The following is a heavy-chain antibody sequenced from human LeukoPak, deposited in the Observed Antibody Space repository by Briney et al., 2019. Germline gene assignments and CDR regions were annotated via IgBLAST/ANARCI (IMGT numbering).Heavy chain of an antibody. Sequence: PGGSLRLSCAASGFTFSSYSMNWFRQAPGKGLEWVSSISSSSSYIYYADSVKGRFTISRDNAKNSLYLQMNSLRAEDTAVYYCARDADFWSGPFDYWGQGTLVTVSS. D-gene: IGHD3-3*01. J-gene: IGHJ4*02. CDR3: ARDADFWSGPFDY. V-gene: IGHV3-21*01. CDR1: GFTFSSYS. CDR2: ISSSSSYI.